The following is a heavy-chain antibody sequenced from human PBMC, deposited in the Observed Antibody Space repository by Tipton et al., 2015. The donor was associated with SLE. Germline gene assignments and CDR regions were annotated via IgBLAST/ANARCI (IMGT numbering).Heavy chain of an antibody. CDR1: GGSIRSSF. V-gene: IGHV4-59*07. CDR3: ARQGVGLNSAFDV. J-gene: IGHJ3*01. CDR2: FYYTGTT. D-gene: IGHD3/OR15-3a*01. Sequence: TLSLTCTVSGGSIRSSFWSWIRQSPGKGLEWIGYFYYTGTTNYNPSLNSRVRIPVDTSQNRFSLKLTSVTAADTAVYYCARQGVGLNSAFDVWGQGTLVTVSS.